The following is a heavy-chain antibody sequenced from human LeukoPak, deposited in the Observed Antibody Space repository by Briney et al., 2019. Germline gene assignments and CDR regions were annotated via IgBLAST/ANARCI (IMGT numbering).Heavy chain of an antibody. Sequence: GASVKVSCKASGYTFTSYGISWVRQAPGQGLEWMGWISAYNGNTNYAQKLQGRVTMTTDTSTSTAYMELRSLRSDDTAVYYCARDRVEMATTTGAYNWFDPWGQGTLVTVSS. CDR2: ISAYNGNT. D-gene: IGHD5-24*01. CDR3: ARDRVEMATTTGAYNWFDP. J-gene: IGHJ5*02. V-gene: IGHV1-18*01. CDR1: GYTFTSYG.